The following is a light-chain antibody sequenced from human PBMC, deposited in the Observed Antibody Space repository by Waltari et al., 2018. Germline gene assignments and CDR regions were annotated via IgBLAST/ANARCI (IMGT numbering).Light chain of an antibody. V-gene: IGLV2-23*01. CDR3: CSYGFSVV. CDR2: EGS. Sequence: QSALTQPASLSGSPGQSITISCTGTSSDVTNYNFLSWYQHHPGEAPKLIIYEGSKRPSGVSDRFSGSKSGYTASLTISGLQAEDEADYYCCSYGFSVVFGGGTKLTVL. J-gene: IGLJ3*02. CDR1: SSDVTNYNF.